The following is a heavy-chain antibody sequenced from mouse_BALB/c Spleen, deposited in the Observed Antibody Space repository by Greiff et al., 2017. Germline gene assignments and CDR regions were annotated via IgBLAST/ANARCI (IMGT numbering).Heavy chain of an antibody. CDR1: GYSITSGYY. D-gene: IGHD6-5*01. Sequence: EVKLQESGPGLVKPSQSLSLTCSVTGYSITSGYYWNWIRQFPGNKLEWMGYISYDGSNNYNPSLKNRISITRDTSKNQFFLKLNSVTTEDTATYYCARTYAASYWGQGTLVTVSA. J-gene: IGHJ3*01. CDR3: ARTYAASY. CDR2: ISYDGSN. V-gene: IGHV3-6*02.